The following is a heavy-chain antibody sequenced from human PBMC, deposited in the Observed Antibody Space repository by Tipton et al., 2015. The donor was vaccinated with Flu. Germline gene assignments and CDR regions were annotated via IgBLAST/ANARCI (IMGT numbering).Heavy chain of an antibody. CDR2: IYHSGST. CDR3: ARGVPGAIGEAHFDY. J-gene: IGHJ4*01. CDR1: GYSISSGYY. Sequence: VKPSETLSLTCAVSGYSISSGYYWGWIRQPPGKGLEWIGSIYHSGSTYYNPSLKSRVTISVDTSKNQFSLKLSSVSAADTAVYYCARGVPGAIGEAHFDYWGHGILVTVSS. D-gene: IGHD3-10*01. V-gene: IGHV4-38-2*01.